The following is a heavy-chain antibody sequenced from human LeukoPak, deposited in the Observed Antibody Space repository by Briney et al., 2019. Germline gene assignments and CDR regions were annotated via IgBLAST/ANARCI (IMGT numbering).Heavy chain of an antibody. CDR3: AKDRRGCSGTSCYYRFDY. J-gene: IGHJ4*02. D-gene: IGHD2-2*01. Sequence: PGRSLRLSCAASGFTFSSYAMSWVRQAPGKGLEWVSAISDSGGSTYYADSVKGRFTISRDNSKNTVYLQMNSLRAEDTAVYYCAKDRRGCSGTSCYYRFDYWGQGTLVTVSS. CDR1: GFTFSSYA. V-gene: IGHV3-23*01. CDR2: ISDSGGST.